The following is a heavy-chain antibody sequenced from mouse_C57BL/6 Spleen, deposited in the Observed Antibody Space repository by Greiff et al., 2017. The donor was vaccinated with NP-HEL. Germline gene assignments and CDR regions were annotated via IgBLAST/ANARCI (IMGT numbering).Heavy chain of an antibody. CDR1: GYTFTSYW. CDR2: IYPSDSET. CDR3: ARGTTGGIYAMDY. V-gene: IGHV1-61*01. D-gene: IGHD1-1*01. Sequence: VQLQQSGAELVRPGSSVKLSCKASGYTFTSYWMDWVKQRPGQGLEWIGNIYPSDSETHYNQKFKDKATLTVDKSSSTAYMQLSSLTSEDSAVYYCARGTTGGIYAMDYWGQGTSVTVSS. J-gene: IGHJ4*01.